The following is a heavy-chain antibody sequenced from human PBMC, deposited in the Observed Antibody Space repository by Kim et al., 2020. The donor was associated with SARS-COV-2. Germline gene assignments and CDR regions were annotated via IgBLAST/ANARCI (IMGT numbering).Heavy chain of an antibody. CDR2: SSGSGGGT. D-gene: IGHD2-15*01. J-gene: IGHJ4*02. CDR3: AKDRAYCSGGNCNSGFDF. CDR1: GFTFSSHT. Sequence: GGSLRLSCAASGFTFSSHTMTWVRQAPGKGLEWVSASSGSGGGTFYADSVRGRFTISRDNSKNTLFLQMNSLRADDTAVYYCAKDRAYCSGGNCNSGFDFWGQGTLVTVSS. V-gene: IGHV3-23*01.